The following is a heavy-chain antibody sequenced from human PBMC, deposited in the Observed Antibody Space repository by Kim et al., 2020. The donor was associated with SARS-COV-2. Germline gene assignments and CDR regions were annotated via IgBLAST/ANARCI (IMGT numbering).Heavy chain of an antibody. J-gene: IGHJ6*02. CDR2: INHSGST. V-gene: IGHV4-34*01. CDR3: ARGGGVLLFYYYYGMDV. D-gene: IGHD2-15*01. CDR1: GGSFSGYY. Sequence: SETLSLTCAVYGGSFSGYYWSWIRQPPGKGLEWIGEINHSGSTNYNPSLKSRVTISVDTSKNQFSLKLSSVTAADTAVYYCARGGGVLLFYYYYGMDVWDQGTTATASS.